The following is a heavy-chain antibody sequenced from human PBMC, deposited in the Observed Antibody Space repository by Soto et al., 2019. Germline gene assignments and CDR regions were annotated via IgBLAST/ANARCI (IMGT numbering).Heavy chain of an antibody. Sequence: SEPRSLTCTVSGGSIIIDDYYWSWIRQAPGSCVEWIGYIHSSGSIYYNPSLKSRATMSIDTARNQFSLKVSSVTVADTAVYYCARDLDGLHDDNSGPYPRPGWGQGTLVTVSS. D-gene: IGHD3-22*01. CDR2: IHSSGSI. CDR3: ARDLDGLHDDNSGPYPRPG. J-gene: IGHJ1*01. V-gene: IGHV4-30-4*01. CDR1: GGSIIIDDYY.